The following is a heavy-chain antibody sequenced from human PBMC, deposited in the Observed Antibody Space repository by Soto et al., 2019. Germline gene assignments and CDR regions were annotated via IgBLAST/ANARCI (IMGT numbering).Heavy chain of an antibody. CDR1: GDSISNSRW. J-gene: IGHJ3*01. CDR3: AYRTGWYRHDV. CDR2: IFHSGDT. V-gene: IGHV4-4*02. Sequence: QVQLQESGPGLVKPSGTLSLTCAVSGDSISNSRWWPWVRQPPGKGLEWIGDIFHSGDTNYNPSLKSRVFISVDKSQNQFSLKVSSVTAADTAVYYCAYRTGWYRHDVWGQGTLVTVSS. D-gene: IGHD6-19*01.